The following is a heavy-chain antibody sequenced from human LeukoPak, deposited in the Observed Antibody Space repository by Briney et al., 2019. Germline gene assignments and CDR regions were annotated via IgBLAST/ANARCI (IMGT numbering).Heavy chain of an antibody. V-gene: IGHV3-23*01. J-gene: IGHJ4*02. CDR3: AKDFRIGYSAHFDY. Sequence: PGGSLRLSCVGSGFTFRSHAMSWVRQAPEKGLEFVSGIYENGGTTYYADSVKGGFSISRDNSKNTLYLQMDSLRGEDTAVYYCAKDFRIGYSAHFDYWGQGALVTVSS. CDR1: GFTFRSHA. D-gene: IGHD2-21*01. CDR2: IYENGGTT.